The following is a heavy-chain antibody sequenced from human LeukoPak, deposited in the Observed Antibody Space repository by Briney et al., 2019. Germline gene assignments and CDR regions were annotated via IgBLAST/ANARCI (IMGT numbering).Heavy chain of an antibody. Sequence: GGSLRLSCAASGFTFSSYGMSWVRQAPGKGLEWVSSISGRAGSTYYADSVKGRFTISRDNSKNTLFLQMNSLRAEDTAVYYCAKGGPYSSSPDFDYWGRGTLVTVSS. CDR2: ISGRAGST. CDR3: AKGGPYSSSPDFDY. J-gene: IGHJ4*02. CDR1: GFTFSSYG. V-gene: IGHV3-23*01. D-gene: IGHD6-6*01.